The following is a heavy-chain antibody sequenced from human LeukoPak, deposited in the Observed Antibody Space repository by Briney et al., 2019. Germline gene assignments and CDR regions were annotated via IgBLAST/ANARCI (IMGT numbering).Heavy chain of an antibody. Sequence: GGSLRLSCAASGFSISSSYMSWGCQAPGKGLEWVSVIYSGGSTYYADSVRGRFTISRDNSKNTLYLQMNSRRSEDTAVYCLRAEDKAGYYCYDRSGYCGSGGYCMDVWGQGTTVTVSS. J-gene: IGHJ6*02. CDR2: IYSGGST. CDR1: GFSISSSY. V-gene: IGHV3-66*01. CDR3: RAEDKAGYYCYDRSGYCGSGGYCMDV. D-gene: IGHD3-22*01.